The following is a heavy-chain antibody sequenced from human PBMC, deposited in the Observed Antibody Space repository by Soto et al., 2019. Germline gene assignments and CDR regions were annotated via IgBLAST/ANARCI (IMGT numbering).Heavy chain of an antibody. CDR1: GFTFSTYW. J-gene: IGHJ4*02. CDR2: IKHDGTQK. D-gene: IGHD3-16*01. Sequence: ESGGDLVQPGGSLRLSCAASGFTFSTYWMNWVRQAPGKGLEWVANIKHDGTQKYYMDSVKGRFTISRDNAKNSLYLQISSVRVEDTAVYYCGGGDYWGQGTLVTVSS. CDR3: GGGDY. V-gene: IGHV3-7*01.